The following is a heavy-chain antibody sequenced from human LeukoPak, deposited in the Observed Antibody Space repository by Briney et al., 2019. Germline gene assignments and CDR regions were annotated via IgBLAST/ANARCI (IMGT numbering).Heavy chain of an antibody. V-gene: IGHV4-61*02. CDR1: GGSISSGSYY. CDR2: MYTSGST. D-gene: IGHD2-2*01. CDR3: ARGGVVAAANNWFDP. Sequence: SQTLSLTCTVSGGSISSGSYYWSWIRQPAGEGLEWIGRMYTSGSTNYNPSLKSRVTISIDTSKNQFSLNLSSVTAADTAVYYCARGGVVAAANNWFDPWGQGTLVTVSS. J-gene: IGHJ5*02.